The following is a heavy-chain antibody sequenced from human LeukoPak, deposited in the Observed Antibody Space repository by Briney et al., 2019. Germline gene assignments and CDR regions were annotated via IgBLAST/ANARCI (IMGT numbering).Heavy chain of an antibody. V-gene: IGHV4-31*03. CDR1: GGSISSGGYY. CDR3: ARGRSGWVFDY. J-gene: IGHJ4*02. Sequence: PSETLSLTCTVSGGSISSGGYYWTWIRQHPGKGLEWIGYIYYSGSTYYNPSLKSRVTMSVDTSKNQFSLKLSSVTAADTAVYYCARGRSGWVFDYWGQGTLVTVSS. CDR2: IYYSGST. D-gene: IGHD6-19*01.